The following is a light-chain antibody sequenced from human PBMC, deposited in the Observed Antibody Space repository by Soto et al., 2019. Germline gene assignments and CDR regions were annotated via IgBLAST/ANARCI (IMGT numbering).Light chain of an antibody. CDR1: SSSIGSTS. V-gene: IGLV1-44*01. CDR2: SND. Sequence: QSVLTQPPSASGTPGQRVSISCSGGSSSIGSTSVDWYQQVPGMDTKLLIFSNDKRPSGVPDRISGSTSGTSGSLVISGLQAHEEADVFCSTWYESLSGVVFGGGTQLTVL. J-gene: IGLJ2*01. CDR3: STWYESLSGVV.